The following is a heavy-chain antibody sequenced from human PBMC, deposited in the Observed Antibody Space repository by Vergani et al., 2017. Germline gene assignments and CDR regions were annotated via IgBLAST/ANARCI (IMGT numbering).Heavy chain of an antibody. D-gene: IGHD2-2*01. CDR3: ARGGSCISTSCYDLDY. CDR1: GFTFSSYW. V-gene: IGHV3-7*01. J-gene: IGHJ4*02. CDR2: IKQDGSEK. Sequence: EVQLVESGGGLVQPGGSLRLSCAASGFTFSSYWMSWVRQAPGKGLEWVANIKQDGSEKYYVDSVKGRFTISRDNAKNSLYLQMNSLRAEDTAVYYCARGGSCISTSCYDLDYWGQGTLVTVSS.